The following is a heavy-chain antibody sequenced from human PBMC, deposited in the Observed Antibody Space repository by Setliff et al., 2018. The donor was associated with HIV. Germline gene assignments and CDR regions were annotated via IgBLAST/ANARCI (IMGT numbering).Heavy chain of an antibody. J-gene: IGHJ4*02. CDR3: AGSILTGYYTFGADY. Sequence: GASVKVSCKASGYTFTGYYMHWVRQAPGQGLEWMGWISAYNGNTNYAQKFQGRVTITTDESTTTAYMELSSLRSEDTALYYCAGSILTGYYTFGADYWGQGTLVTVSS. CDR1: GYTFTGYY. D-gene: IGHD3-9*01. V-gene: IGHV1-18*04. CDR2: ISAYNGNT.